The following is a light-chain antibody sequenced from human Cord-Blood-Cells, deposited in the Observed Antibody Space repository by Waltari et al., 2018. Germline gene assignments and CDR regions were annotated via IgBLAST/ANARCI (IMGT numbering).Light chain of an antibody. Sequence: QSALTQPASVSGSPGQSLTISCTGTSSDVGGYNYVSWYQQHPGKAPKLMIYEVSNRPSGVSNLFSGSKSGNTASLTISGLQAEDEADYYCSSYTSSSTYVFGTGTKVTVL. CDR1: SSDVGGYNY. J-gene: IGLJ1*01. CDR2: EVS. CDR3: SSYTSSSTYV. V-gene: IGLV2-14*01.